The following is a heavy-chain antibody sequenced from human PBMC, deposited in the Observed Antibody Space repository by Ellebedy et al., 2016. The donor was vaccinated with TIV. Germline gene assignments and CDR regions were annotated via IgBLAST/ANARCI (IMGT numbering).Heavy chain of an antibody. Sequence: SVKVSXXASGGTFSSYAISWVRQAPGQGLEWMGGIIPIFGTANYAQKFQGRVTITADESTSTAYMELSSLRSEDTAVYYCARNSNYNYYYYMDVWGKGTTVTVSS. CDR1: GGTFSSYA. CDR2: IIPIFGTA. CDR3: ARNSNYNYYYYMDV. J-gene: IGHJ6*03. V-gene: IGHV1-69*13. D-gene: IGHD4-11*01.